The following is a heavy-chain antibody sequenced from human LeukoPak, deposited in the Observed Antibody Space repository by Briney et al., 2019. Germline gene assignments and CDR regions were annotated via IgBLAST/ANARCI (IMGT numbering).Heavy chain of an antibody. D-gene: IGHD3-10*01. CDR3: ARGYYGSGSYALDY. J-gene: IGHJ4*02. V-gene: IGHV1-69*04. CDR2: IIPILGIA. Sequence: SVKVSCKASGGTFSSYAISWVRQAPGQGLEWMGRIIPILGIASYAQKFQGRVTITADKSTSTAYMELSSLRSEDTAVYYCARGYYGSGSYALDYWGQGTLVTVS. CDR1: GGTFSSYA.